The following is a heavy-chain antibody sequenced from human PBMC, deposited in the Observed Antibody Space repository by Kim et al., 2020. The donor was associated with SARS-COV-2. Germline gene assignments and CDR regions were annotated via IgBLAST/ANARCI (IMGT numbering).Heavy chain of an antibody. CDR1: GFTFRSYA. Sequence: GSLRLSCAASGFTFRSYAMSWVRQAPGKGLEWVSTVSGNGGSTYYADSVRGRFSISRDNSKNTLYLQMNSLRAEDTALYYCAKAFRAAAGPYYYYAMDVWGQGTTVTVSS. J-gene: IGHJ6*02. V-gene: IGHV3-23*01. D-gene: IGHD6-13*01. CDR2: VSGNGGST. CDR3: AKAFRAAAGPYYYYAMDV.